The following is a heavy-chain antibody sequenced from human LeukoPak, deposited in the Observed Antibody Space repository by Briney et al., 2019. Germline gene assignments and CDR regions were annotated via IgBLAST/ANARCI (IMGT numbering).Heavy chain of an antibody. CDR3: ARDGYCSSTSCFTYNWFDP. J-gene: IGHJ5*02. V-gene: IGHV1-18*01. CDR2: ISAYNGNT. Sequence: GASVKVSCKASGYTFTSYGISWVRQAPGQGLEWMGWISAYNGNTNYAQKLQGRVTMTTDTSTSTAYMELRSLRSDDTAVYYCARDGYCSSTSCFTYNWFDPWGQGTLVTVSS. CDR1: GYTFTSYG. D-gene: IGHD2-2*02.